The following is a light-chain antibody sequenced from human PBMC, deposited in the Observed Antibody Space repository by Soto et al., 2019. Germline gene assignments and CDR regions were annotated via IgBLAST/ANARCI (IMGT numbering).Light chain of an antibody. CDR2: GAS. J-gene: IGKJ1*01. V-gene: IGKV3-20*01. Sequence: EIVLTQSPGTLSLSPGERATLSCRASQSVSSSYLAWYQQKPGQAPRLLIYGASSRATGIPDRFSGSGSGTDFTLTISRLQPEDFAAYHCHKYGSSPETFGQGTNVEIK. CDR1: QSVSSSY. CDR3: HKYGSSPET.